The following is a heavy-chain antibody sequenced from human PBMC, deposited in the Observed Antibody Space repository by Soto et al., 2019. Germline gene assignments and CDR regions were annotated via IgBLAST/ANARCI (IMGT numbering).Heavy chain of an antibody. Sequence: GASVKVYCKASGYTFTSYCISWVRQAPGQGLEWMGWISAYNGNTNYAQKLQGRVTMTTDTSTSTAYMELRSLRSDDTAVYYCARGSRLWVTTAWFDPWGQGTLVTVSS. CDR2: ISAYNGNT. V-gene: IGHV1-18*04. CDR3: ARGSRLWVTTAWFDP. CDR1: GYTFTSYC. D-gene: IGHD4-17*01. J-gene: IGHJ5*02.